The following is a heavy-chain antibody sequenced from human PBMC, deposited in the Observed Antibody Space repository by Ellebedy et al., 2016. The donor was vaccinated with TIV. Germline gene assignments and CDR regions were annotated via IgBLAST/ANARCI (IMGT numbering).Heavy chain of an antibody. Sequence: GESLKISCAASGFTFSDYWMSWVRQAPGKGLEWVAKIKQDGSQKYYVDSVTGRFTISRDNAKDSLYLQMNSLRAEDTAVYYCARDLRAAAGADYWGQGTLVTVSS. CDR2: IKQDGSQK. J-gene: IGHJ4*02. V-gene: IGHV3-7*01. CDR1: GFTFSDYW. D-gene: IGHD6-13*01. CDR3: ARDLRAAAGADY.